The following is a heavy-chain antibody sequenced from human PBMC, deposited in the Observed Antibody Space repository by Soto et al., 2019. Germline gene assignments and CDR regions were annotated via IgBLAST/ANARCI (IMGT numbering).Heavy chain of an antibody. CDR2: IIPIFDTR. CDR3: ARGVSVYYYDTTGYSTPYYFDY. J-gene: IGHJ4*02. D-gene: IGHD3-22*01. Sequence: QVQLVQSGAEVKKPGSSVRVSCKTSGGTFSSYAISWVRQAPGQGLVWMGGIIPIFDTRNYAQRFQGRVTITADKSTSTAYMELSSLTSEDTAVYYCARGVSVYYYDTTGYSTPYYFDYWGQGTLVTVSS. V-gene: IGHV1-69*06. CDR1: GGTFSSYA.